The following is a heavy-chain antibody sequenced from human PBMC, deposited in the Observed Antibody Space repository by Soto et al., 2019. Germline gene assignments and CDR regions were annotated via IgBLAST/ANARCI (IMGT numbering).Heavy chain of an antibody. CDR3: ARVLFGRGNWFDP. D-gene: IGHD3-3*01. V-gene: IGHV4-59*01. J-gene: IGHJ5*02. Sequence: ASETLSLTCTVSGGSISSDYWSWIRQPPGKGLEWIGYIYYSGSTNHNPSLKSRVTISVDTSKNQISLKLRSVTAADTAVYYCARVLFGRGNWFDPWGQGTLVTVSS. CDR2: IYYSGST. CDR1: GGSISSDY.